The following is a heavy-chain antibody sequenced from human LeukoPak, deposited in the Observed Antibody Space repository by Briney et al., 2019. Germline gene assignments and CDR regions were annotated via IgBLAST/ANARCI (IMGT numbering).Heavy chain of an antibody. CDR2: IYYSGST. CDR3: ARRGYDILTGPTNWFDP. Sequence: PSETLSLTCTVSGGSISSSSYYWGWIRQPPGKGLEWIGSIYYSGSTYYNPSLKSRVTISVETSKNQFSLKLSSVTAADTAVYYCARRGYDILTGPTNWFDPWGQGTLVTVSS. J-gene: IGHJ5*02. CDR1: GGSISSSSYY. D-gene: IGHD3-9*01. V-gene: IGHV4-39*01.